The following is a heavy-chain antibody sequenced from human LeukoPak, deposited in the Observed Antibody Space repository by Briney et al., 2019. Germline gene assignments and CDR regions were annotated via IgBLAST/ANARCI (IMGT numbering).Heavy chain of an antibody. J-gene: IGHJ6*03. CDR1: GGSISSYY. CDR2: IYYSGST. V-gene: IGHV4-59*01. CDR3: ARDGSDDFWSGYYYYYYYMDV. D-gene: IGHD3-3*01. Sequence: PSETLSLTCTVSGGSISSYYWSWIRQPPGKGLEWIGYIYYSGSTNYNPSLKSRVTISVDTSKNQFSLKLSSVTAADTAVYYCARDGSDDFWSGYYYYYYYMDVWGKGTTVTVSS.